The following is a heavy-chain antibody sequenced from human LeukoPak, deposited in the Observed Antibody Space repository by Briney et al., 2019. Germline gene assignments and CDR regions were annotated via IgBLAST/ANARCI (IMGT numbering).Heavy chain of an antibody. CDR1: GFTFSSYS. Sequence: GGSLRFSCAASGFTFSSYSMNWVRQAPGKGLEWVSSISSSSSYIYYADSVKGRFTISSDNAKNTLYLQMNSLRADDAAVYYCARAVAGTRNGMDVWGQGTTVTVSS. V-gene: IGHV3-21*01. D-gene: IGHD6-19*01. CDR3: ARAVAGTRNGMDV. J-gene: IGHJ6*02. CDR2: ISSSSSYI.